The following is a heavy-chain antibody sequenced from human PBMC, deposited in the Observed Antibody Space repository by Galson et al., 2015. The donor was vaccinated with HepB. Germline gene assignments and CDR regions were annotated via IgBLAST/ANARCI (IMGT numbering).Heavy chain of an antibody. D-gene: IGHD2-21*01. J-gene: IGHJ4*02. V-gene: IGHV3-30*04. CDR1: GFTFSSYA. CDR3: AREFHS. Sequence: SLRLSCAASGFTFSSYAMHWVRQAPGKGLEWVAVISYDGSNKYYADSVKGRFTISRDNSKNTLYLQMNSLRAEDTAVYYCAREFHSWGQGTLVTVSS. CDR2: ISYDGSNK.